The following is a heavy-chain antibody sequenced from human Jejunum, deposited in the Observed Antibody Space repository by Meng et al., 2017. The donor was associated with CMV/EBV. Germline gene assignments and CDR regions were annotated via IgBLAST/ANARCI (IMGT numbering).Heavy chain of an antibody. CDR1: GFTFSTYS. D-gene: IGHD1-26*01. CDR2: IKYDGSRE. CDR3: ARDKWELYFDY. J-gene: IGHJ4*02. Sequence: AASGFTFSTYSMHWVPQAPGKGLEWVSHIKYDGSRENYADSVKGRFAISRDNTKNMLSLQMNSLRAEDTAVYYCARDKWELYFDYWGQGALVTVSS. V-gene: IGHV3-74*01.